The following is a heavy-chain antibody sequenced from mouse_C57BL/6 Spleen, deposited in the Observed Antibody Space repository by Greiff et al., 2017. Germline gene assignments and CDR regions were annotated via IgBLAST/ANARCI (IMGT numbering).Heavy chain of an antibody. CDR1: GYTFTSYD. CDR3: ARRGGSSPHGYFDV. Sequence: VKLMESGPELVKPGASVKLSCKASGYTFTSYDINWVKQRPGQGLEWIGWIYPRDGSTKYNEKFKSKATLTVDTSSSTAYMQLSSLTSEDSAVYFCARRGGSSPHGYFDVWGTGTTGTVSS. CDR2: IYPRDGST. V-gene: IGHV1-85*01. J-gene: IGHJ1*03. D-gene: IGHD1-1*01.